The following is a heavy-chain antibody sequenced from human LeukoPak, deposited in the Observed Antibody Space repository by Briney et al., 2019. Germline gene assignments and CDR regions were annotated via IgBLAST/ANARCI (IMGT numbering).Heavy chain of an antibody. CDR3: ARRYYYNLGSFPFDF. J-gene: IGHJ4*02. D-gene: IGHD3-10*01. V-gene: IGHV4-34*01. CDR1: GGPFSGYF. CDR2: IHNSGTT. Sequence: SETLSLTCAVSGGPFSGYFWSWIRQSSGKRREWIGEIHNSGTTNYNPSLNSRVTNSEDTSKNQFYLNLSSVTAADTAVYYCARRYYYNLGSFPFDFWGQGTLVTVSS.